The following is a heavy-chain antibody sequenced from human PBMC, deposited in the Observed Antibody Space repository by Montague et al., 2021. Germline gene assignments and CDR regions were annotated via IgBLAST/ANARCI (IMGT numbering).Heavy chain of an antibody. Sequence: SKTLSLTCSVSGGSITGYYWKWIRQSPGKGLEWIGYVYYSGTTDYNPSLKSRVTVSVDASKNQFSLKLTSVTPADTAMYYCARGHGEYRVVLGTTMKLDVWGKGTTVVVSP. J-gene: IGHJ6*04. CDR3: ARGHGEYRVVLGTTMKLDV. CDR1: GGSITGYY. D-gene: IGHD3-10*01. V-gene: IGHV4-59*01. CDR2: VYYSGTT.